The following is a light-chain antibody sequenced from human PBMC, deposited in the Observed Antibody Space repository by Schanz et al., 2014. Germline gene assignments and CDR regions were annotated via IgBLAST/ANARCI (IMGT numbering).Light chain of an antibody. Sequence: EIVMTQSPATLSVSPGERATLSCRASQSVSSNLAWYQQKPGQAPRLLMYGASTRATGIPARFSGSGSGTEFTLTISSLQPDDFATYYCQQRYSTPPLTFGGGTKVEIK. J-gene: IGKJ4*01. CDR3: QQRYSTPPLT. CDR1: QSVSSN. V-gene: IGKV3D-15*01. CDR2: GAS.